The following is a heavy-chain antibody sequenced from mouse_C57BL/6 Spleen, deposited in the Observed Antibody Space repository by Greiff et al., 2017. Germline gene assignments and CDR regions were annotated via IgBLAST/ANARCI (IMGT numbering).Heavy chain of an antibody. CDR3: ARWRLDFDY. CDR1: GYTFTSYW. CDR2: IHPNSGST. V-gene: IGHV1-64*01. Sequence: QVQLKQPGAELVKPGASVKLSCKASGYTFTSYWMHWVKQRPGQGLEWIGMIHPNSGSTNYNEKFKSKATLTVDKSSSTAYMQLSSLTSEDSAVYYCARWRLDFDYWGQGTTLTVSS. J-gene: IGHJ2*01.